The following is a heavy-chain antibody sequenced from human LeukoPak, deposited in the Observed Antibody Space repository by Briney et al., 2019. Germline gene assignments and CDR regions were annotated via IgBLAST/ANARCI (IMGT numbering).Heavy chain of an antibody. CDR2: IYYSGST. CDR1: VDSISYYY. Sequence: SETLSLTCTVSVDSISYYYWSWLRQPPGKGLEWIGYIYYSGSTDYNPSLKSRVSISVDTSKNQFSLKLNSVTPADTAVYYCARDGRISPYSGMDVWGQGTTVTVSS. D-gene: IGHD1-26*01. V-gene: IGHV4-59*01. J-gene: IGHJ6*02. CDR3: ARDGRISPYSGMDV.